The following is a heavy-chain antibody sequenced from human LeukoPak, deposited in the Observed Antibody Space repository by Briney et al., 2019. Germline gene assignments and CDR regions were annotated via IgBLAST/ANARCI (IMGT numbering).Heavy chain of an antibody. CDR1: GYTFTSYG. D-gene: IGHD2-15*01. J-gene: IGHJ4*02. V-gene: IGHV1-18*01. CDR2: ISAYNGNT. Sequence: ASVKVSCKASGYTFTSYGISWVRQAPGQGLEWMGRISAYNGNTNYVQKLQGRVTMTTDTSTSTAYMELRSLRSDDTAVYYRARDCSGGSCYSNFDYWGQGTLVTVSS. CDR3: ARDCSGGSCYSNFDY.